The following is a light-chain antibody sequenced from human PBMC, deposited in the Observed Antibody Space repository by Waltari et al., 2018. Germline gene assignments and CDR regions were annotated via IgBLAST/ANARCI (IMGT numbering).Light chain of an antibody. Sequence: DIQMTQSPSTLSASVGDRVTITCRASQSISSWLAWYQQKPGKAPKVLIYKASSLESGVPSRFSGSGSGTDFSLTISSLQPDDFGTYYCQQYNSYSWTFGQGTKVEIK. CDR3: QQYNSYSWT. V-gene: IGKV1-5*03. CDR1: QSISSW. J-gene: IGKJ1*01. CDR2: KAS.